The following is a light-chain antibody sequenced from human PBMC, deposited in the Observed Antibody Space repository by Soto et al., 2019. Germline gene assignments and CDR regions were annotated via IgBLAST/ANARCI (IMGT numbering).Light chain of an antibody. J-gene: IGKJ2*01. V-gene: IGKV1-39*01. Sequence: DIQMTQSPSSLSASVGDRVTITCRASQSISTYLNWYQVKPGKAPKLLIYAAFALQSGVPSRFSGRGSGTDLTLTISSLQPEDFATYYCQQSYRTSYTFGQGTKVEIK. CDR3: QQSYRTSYT. CDR1: QSISTY. CDR2: AAF.